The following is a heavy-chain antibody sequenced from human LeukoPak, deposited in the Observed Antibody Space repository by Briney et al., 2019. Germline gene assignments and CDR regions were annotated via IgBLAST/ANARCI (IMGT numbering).Heavy chain of an antibody. J-gene: IGHJ4*02. CDR1: GFTFSIYA. D-gene: IGHD1-26*01. CDR2: ISATDVRT. V-gene: IGHV3-23*01. CDR3: AKDLSGSFDY. Sequence: GRSLRLSCAASGFTFSIYAMSWVRQAPGKGLEWVSAISATDVRTYYADSVKGRFTISRDNSKRTLYLQMNSLRAEDTALYYCAKDLSGSFDYWGQGSLVTVSS.